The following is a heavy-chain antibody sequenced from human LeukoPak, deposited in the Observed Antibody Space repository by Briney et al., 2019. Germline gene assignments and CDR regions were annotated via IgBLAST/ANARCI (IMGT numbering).Heavy chain of an antibody. CDR3: TTDTAYYDFWSGRNYYYYMDV. CDR1: GFTFSSYA. V-gene: IGHV3-30*07. Sequence: TGGSLRLSCAASGFTFSSYAMHWVRQAPGKGLEWVAVISYDGSNKYYADSVKGRFTISRDNSKNTLYLQMNSLRTEDTAVYYCTTDTAYYDFWSGRNYYYYMDVWGKGTTVTVSS. J-gene: IGHJ6*03. CDR2: ISYDGSNK. D-gene: IGHD3-3*01.